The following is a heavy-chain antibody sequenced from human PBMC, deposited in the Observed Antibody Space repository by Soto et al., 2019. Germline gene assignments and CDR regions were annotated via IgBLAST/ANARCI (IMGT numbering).Heavy chain of an antibody. J-gene: IGHJ4*02. CDR1: GGTFYTYT. V-gene: IGHV1-69*13. D-gene: IGHD5-18*01. CDR3: ARIPRYSFPTSDDLDS. Sequence: ASVKVSCKASGGTFYTYTFSWVRQAPGQGLEWMGSITPIYPTTDYAEKFQGRLTVTADGSTNTAYMELNSLTSEDTAVYYCARIPRYSFPTSDDLDSWGQGTLVTVSS. CDR2: ITPIYPTT.